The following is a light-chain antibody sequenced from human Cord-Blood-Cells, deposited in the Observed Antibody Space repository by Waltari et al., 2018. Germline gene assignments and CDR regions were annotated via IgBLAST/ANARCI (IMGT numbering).Light chain of an antibody. Sequence: QSALTQPASVSGSPGQSITISCTGTSSDVGSYNLVSWYQQHPGKAPNLIIYEGSKRPSGGSYRFSGSRSGNTASLTISGLQAGDEADYYCCSYAGSSTYVFGPGTKVTVL. CDR2: EGS. CDR1: SSDVGSYNL. CDR3: CSYAGSSTYV. J-gene: IGLJ1*01. V-gene: IGLV2-23*01.